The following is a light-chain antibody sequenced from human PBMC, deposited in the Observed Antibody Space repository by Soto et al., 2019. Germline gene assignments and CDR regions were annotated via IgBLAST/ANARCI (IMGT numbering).Light chain of an antibody. CDR2: DNN. CDR3: GTWDSRLRVV. V-gene: IGLV1-51*01. Sequence: QSVLTQPPSVSAAPGQKVTISCSGSSSNIGNNYVSWYQQLPGPAPKLLIYDNNKQPSGIPDRFSGSKSGTSATLGITGLQTGDEADYYCGTWDSRLRVVFGGGTKVTVL. J-gene: IGLJ2*01. CDR1: SSNIGNNY.